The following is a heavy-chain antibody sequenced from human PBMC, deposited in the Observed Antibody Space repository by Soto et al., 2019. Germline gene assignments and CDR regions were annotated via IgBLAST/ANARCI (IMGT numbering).Heavy chain of an antibody. J-gene: IGHJ5*02. CDR2: IYHSGST. CDR1: GYSISSGYY. CDR3: ARAVKGPNYDFWSGYYRGIWFDP. V-gene: IGHV4-38-2*01. Sequence: SETLSLTCAVSGYSISSGYYWGWIRQPPGKGLEWIGSIYHSGSTYYNPSLKSRVTISVDTSKNQFSLKLSSVTAADTAVYYCARAVKGPNYDFWSGYYRGIWFDPWGQGTLVTVSS. D-gene: IGHD3-3*01.